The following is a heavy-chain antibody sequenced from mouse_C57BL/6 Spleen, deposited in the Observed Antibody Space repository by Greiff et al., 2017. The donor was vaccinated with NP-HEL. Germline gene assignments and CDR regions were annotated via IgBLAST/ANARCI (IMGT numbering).Heavy chain of an antibody. J-gene: IGHJ3*01. V-gene: IGHV1-55*01. CDR3: ARYYYDYGRFAY. D-gene: IGHD2-4*01. CDR1: GYTFTSYW. CDR2: IYPGSGST. Sequence: QVQLQQPGAELVKPGASVKMSCKASGYTFTSYWITWVKQRPGQGLEWIGDIYPGSGSTNYNEKFKSKATLTVDTSSSTAYMQLSSLTSEDSAVYYCARYYYDYGRFAYWGQGTLVTVSA.